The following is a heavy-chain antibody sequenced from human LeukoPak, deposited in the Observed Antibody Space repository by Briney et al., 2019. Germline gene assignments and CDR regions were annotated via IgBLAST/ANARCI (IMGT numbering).Heavy chain of an antibody. CDR3: ARAARYFDWPRPWNWFDP. Sequence: ASVKVSCKASGYTFTSYAMNWVRRAPGQGLEWMGWINTNTGNPTYAQGFTGRFVFSLDTSVSTAYLQISSLKAEDTAVYYCARAARYFDWPRPWNWFDPWGQGTLVTVSS. CDR2: INTNTGNP. D-gene: IGHD3-9*01. J-gene: IGHJ5*02. CDR1: GYTFTSYA. V-gene: IGHV7-4-1*02.